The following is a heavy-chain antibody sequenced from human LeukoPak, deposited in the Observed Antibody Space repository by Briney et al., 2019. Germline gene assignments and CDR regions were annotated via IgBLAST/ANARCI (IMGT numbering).Heavy chain of an antibody. V-gene: IGHV1-2*02. Sequence: AASVKVSCKASGYTFTGYYMHWVRQAPGQGLEWMGWINPNSGDTKYAQKFQGRVTMTRDTSISTAYMELSRLRSDDTAVYYRATQRGSYLWGTDFDYWGQGTLVTVSS. CDR3: ATQRGSYLWGTDFDY. J-gene: IGHJ4*02. CDR2: INPNSGDT. CDR1: GYTFTGYY. D-gene: IGHD3-16*01.